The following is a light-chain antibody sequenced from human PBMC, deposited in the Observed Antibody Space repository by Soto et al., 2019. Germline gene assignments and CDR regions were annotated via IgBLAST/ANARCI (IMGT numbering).Light chain of an antibody. J-gene: IGKJ1*01. V-gene: IGKV2-28*01. Sequence: DIVMTQSPLSLPVTPGEPASISCRSSQNLLHSNGYNYLDWYLQKPGQSPQLLIYLGSNRASGVPDRFSASGSGTDFTLKIRRVEAEDVGVYYCMQALQTPWTFGQGTKVDI. CDR1: QNLLHSNGYNY. CDR3: MQALQTPWT. CDR2: LGS.